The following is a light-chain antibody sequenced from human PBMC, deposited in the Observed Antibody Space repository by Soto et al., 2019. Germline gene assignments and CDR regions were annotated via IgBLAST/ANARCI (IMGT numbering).Light chain of an antibody. J-gene: IGKJ4*01. CDR2: GAS. Sequence: EIVMTQSPATLSVSPGERATLSCRASQSVSTNSLTWYQQKPGQAPRLLIYGASSRATGIPDRFSGSGSGTDFTLTISRLEPEDFAVYYCQQYVTSLTFGGGTKVDI. CDR3: QQYVTSLT. V-gene: IGKV3-20*01. CDR1: QSVSTNS.